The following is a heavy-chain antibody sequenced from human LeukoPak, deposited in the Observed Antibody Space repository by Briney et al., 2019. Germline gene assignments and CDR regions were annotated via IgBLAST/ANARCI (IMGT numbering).Heavy chain of an antibody. CDR1: GYTLTTYG. D-gene: IGHD2-2*01. J-gene: IGHJ4*02. CDR3: ARSVGTTDDY. V-gene: IGHV1-18*01. CDR2: ISAYNGNT. Sequence: VASVKVSCKASGYTLTTYGISWVRQAPGQGLEWMGWISAYNGNTNYAQNLQGRVTMTTDTSTSTAYMELRSLRYDDTAVYYCARSVGTTDDYWGQGTLVTVS.